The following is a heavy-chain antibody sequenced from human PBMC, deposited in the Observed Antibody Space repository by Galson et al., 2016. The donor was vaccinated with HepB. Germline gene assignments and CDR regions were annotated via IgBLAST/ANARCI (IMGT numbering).Heavy chain of an antibody. D-gene: IGHD5-24*01. Sequence: SLRLSCAASGFTFSSYAMGWVRQAPGRGLEWVSGISGRGGSTKYADSVKGRFTISRDNSKNTLYLQMNSLRAEDTAVYYRAKDATAAPAPYNYFDPWGQGTLVTVSS. CDR1: GFTFSSYA. J-gene: IGHJ5*02. CDR3: AKDATAAPAPYNYFDP. CDR2: ISGRGGST. V-gene: IGHV3-23*01.